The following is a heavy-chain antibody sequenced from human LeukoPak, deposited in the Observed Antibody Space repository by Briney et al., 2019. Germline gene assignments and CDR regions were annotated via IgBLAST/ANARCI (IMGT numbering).Heavy chain of an antibody. D-gene: IGHD1-26*01. CDR3: ARAGEGGATSVSTFDY. Sequence: SETLSLTCTVYGGSFSGYYWSWIRQPPGEGLEWIGEINHSGSTNYNPSLKSRVTISVDTSKNQFSLKLSSVTAADTAVYYCARAGEGGATSVSTFDYWGQGTLVTFSS. CDR1: GGSFSGYY. V-gene: IGHV4-34*01. CDR2: INHSGST. J-gene: IGHJ4*02.